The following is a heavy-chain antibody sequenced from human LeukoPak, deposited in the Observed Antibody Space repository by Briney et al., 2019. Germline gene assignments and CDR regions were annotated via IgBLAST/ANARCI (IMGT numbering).Heavy chain of an antibody. D-gene: IGHD3-9*01. Sequence: PGGSLTLPCAASGFIYGYHYMHWLPQSPGRAREGVGHIRNTAGVSPTASAASVKGRFIVSRDDSKNSLSLQMYSLKTEGTAVYFCARGRYLASLDYWGQGALVTVSS. V-gene: IGHV3-72*01. CDR3: ARGRYLASLDY. J-gene: IGHJ4*02. CDR2: IRNTAGVSPT. CDR1: GFIYGYHY.